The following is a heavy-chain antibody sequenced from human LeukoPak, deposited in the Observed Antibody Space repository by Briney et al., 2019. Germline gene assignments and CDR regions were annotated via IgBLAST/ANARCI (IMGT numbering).Heavy chain of an antibody. D-gene: IGHD5-24*01. Sequence: ASVKVSCKASGYTFTSHGISWVRQAPGQGLEWMGWISPYNGNINYAQKLQGRVTMTTDTSTTTAYMELRSLRSDDTAVYYCAREMATIVNQFDYWGQGTLVTVSS. CDR3: AREMATIVNQFDY. CDR2: ISPYNGNI. J-gene: IGHJ4*02. CDR1: GYTFTSHG. V-gene: IGHV1-18*01.